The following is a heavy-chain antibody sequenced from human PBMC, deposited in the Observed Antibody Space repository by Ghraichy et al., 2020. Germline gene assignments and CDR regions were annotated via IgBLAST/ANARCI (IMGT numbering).Heavy chain of an antibody. D-gene: IGHD2-15*01. J-gene: IGHJ4*02. CDR3: ARGGVAAPNDY. CDR2: INHSGST. V-gene: IGHV4-34*01. CDR1: GGSFSGYY. Sequence: SETLSLTCAVYGGSFSGYYWSWIRQPQGKGLEWIGEINHSGSTNYNPSLKSRVTISVDTYKNQFSLKLSSVTAADTAVYYCARGGVAAPNDYWGQGTLVTVSS.